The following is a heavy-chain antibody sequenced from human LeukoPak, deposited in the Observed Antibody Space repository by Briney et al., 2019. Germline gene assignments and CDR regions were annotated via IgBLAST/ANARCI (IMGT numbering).Heavy chain of an antibody. D-gene: IGHD3-9*01. CDR2: ISAYNGNT. Sequence: ASVKVSCKASGYTFTSYGISWVRQAPGQGLEWMGWISAYNGNTNYAQKLQGRVTMTTDTSTSTAYMELRSLRSDDTAVYYCARAPPLRYFVFRYYYGMDVWGQGTTVTVSS. CDR1: GYTFTSYG. V-gene: IGHV1-18*01. J-gene: IGHJ6*02. CDR3: ARAPPLRYFVFRYYYGMDV.